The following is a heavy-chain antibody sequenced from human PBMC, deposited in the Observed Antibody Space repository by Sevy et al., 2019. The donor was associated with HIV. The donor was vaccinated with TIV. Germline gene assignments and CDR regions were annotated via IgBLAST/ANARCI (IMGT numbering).Heavy chain of an antibody. J-gene: IGHJ5*02. Sequence: ASVKVSCKASGGTFSSYAISWVRQAPGQGLEWMGGIIPIFGTANYAQTFQGRVTITADESTSTAYMELSSLRSEDTAVYYCARSGIATNWFDPWGQGTLVTVSS. CDR3: ARSGIATNWFDP. CDR2: IIPIFGTA. D-gene: IGHD6-13*01. V-gene: IGHV1-69*13. CDR1: GGTFSSYA.